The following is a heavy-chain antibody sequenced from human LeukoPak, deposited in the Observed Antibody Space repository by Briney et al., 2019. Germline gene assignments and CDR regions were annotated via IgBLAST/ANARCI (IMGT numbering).Heavy chain of an antibody. V-gene: IGHV3-33*01. CDR3: ARRGDRWNCGSGGYLDC. CDR2: IWYDGSTQ. J-gene: IGHJ4*02. Sequence: PGGSLSFSSSMSGFTFNNMEMHCVRQAPGKGLEWVALIWYDGSTQYYADTVKGRFTISRDNSNNTMYLQMNSLRVEDTALYYCARRGDRWNCGSGGYLDCWVQGTLVIVSS. D-gene: IGHD1-26*01. CDR1: GFTFNNME.